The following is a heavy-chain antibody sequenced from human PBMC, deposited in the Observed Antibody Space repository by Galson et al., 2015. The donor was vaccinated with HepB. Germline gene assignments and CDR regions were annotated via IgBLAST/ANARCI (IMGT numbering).Heavy chain of an antibody. V-gene: IGHV3-53*04. J-gene: IGHJ3*02. CDR3: ARDYYGSGSYPYEAFDI. Sequence: LRLSCAASGFTVSRIYMSWVRQAPGKGLEWVSVIYSGGTTYYADSVKGRFTISRHNSKNTLYLQMNSLRAEDTAVYYCARDYYGSGSYPYEAFDIWGQGTMVTV. CDR2: IYSGGTT. CDR1: GFTVSRIY. D-gene: IGHD3-10*01.